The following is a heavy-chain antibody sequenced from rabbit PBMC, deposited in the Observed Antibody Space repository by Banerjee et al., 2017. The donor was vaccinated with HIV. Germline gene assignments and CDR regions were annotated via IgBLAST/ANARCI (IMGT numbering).Heavy chain of an antibody. Sequence: QEQLVESGGGLVKPEGSLTLTCTASGLDFSSSYWICWVRQAPGKGPEWIACIYTGSSGTTYYASWAKGRFTISKTSSTTVTLQMTSLTAADTATYFCARGDYDANYFNLWGPGTLVTVS. J-gene: IGHJ4*01. V-gene: IGHV1S45*01. CDR1: GLDFSSSYW. D-gene: IGHD1-1*01. CDR2: IYTGSSGTT. CDR3: ARGDYDANYFNL.